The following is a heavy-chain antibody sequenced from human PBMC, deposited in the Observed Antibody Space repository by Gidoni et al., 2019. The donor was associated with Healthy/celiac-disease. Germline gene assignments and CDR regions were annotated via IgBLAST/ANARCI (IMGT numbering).Heavy chain of an antibody. V-gene: IGHV3-23*01. J-gene: IGHJ5*02. Sequence: EVQLLESGGGLVQTGGSLRLSCAASGVTFTRLAMRWVRQAPGKGLAWASAISGSGGSTYYADSVKGRFTNCRDDSKNTLYLQMNSLRVEDTAVYYCAKESYYDSSGYWNNWFDPWGQGTLVTVSS. CDR1: GVTFTRLA. CDR2: ISGSGGST. D-gene: IGHD3-22*01. CDR3: AKESYYDSSGYWNNWFDP.